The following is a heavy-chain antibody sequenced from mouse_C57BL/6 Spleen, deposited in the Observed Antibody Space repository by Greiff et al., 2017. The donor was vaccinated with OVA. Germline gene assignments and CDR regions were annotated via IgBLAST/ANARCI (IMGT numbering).Heavy chain of an antibody. CDR1: GYTFTDYY. V-gene: IGHV1-26*01. Sequence: EVQLQQSGPELVKPGASVKISCKASGYTFTDYYMNWVKQSHGKSLEWIGDINPNNGGTSYNQKFKGKATLTVDKSSSTAYMELRSLTSEDSAVYYCAMGYYGSRVAMDYWGQGTSVTVSS. CDR3: AMGYYGSRVAMDY. D-gene: IGHD1-1*01. J-gene: IGHJ4*01. CDR2: INPNNGGT.